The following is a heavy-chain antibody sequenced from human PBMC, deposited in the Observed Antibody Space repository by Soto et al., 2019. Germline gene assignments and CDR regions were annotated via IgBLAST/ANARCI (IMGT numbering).Heavy chain of an antibody. V-gene: IGHV4-4*02. D-gene: IGHD3-9*01. CDR2: MSHTVSV. Sequence: QVLLQESGPGLVQPSGTLSLSCVVSGVSISSNYYWGWVRQSPGKGLEWLRAMSHTVSVDYNPSIKSRVATSIATYLNQFALKLNSVTAADTPVAYCASCFGWDALDYWSQ. CDR1: GVSISSNYY. CDR3: ASCFGWDALDY. J-gene: IGHJ4*02.